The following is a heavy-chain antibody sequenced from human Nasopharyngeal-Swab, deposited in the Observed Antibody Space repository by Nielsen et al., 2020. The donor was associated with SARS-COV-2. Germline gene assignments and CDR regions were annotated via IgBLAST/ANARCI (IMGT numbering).Heavy chain of an antibody. V-gene: IGHV4-34*01. D-gene: IGHD6-13*01. J-gene: IGHJ1*01. Sequence: SETLSLTCAVYGGSFSGDYWSWIRQPPGKGLEWSGEINHSGSTNYNPYLKSRVTISVDTSRNQSTLKLSTVTAADTAVYYCARDRKLAAAGTGRGGYFQHWGQGTLVTVSS. CDR1: GGSFSGDY. CDR2: INHSGST. CDR3: ARDRKLAAAGTGRGGYFQH.